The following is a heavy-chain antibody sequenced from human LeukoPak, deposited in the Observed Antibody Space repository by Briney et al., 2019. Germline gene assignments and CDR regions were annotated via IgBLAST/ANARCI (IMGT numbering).Heavy chain of an antibody. D-gene: IGHD2-21*02. CDR3: AKANCGGDCYSSLY. J-gene: IGHJ4*02. CDR1: GFTFSSYA. V-gene: IGHV3-23*01. CDR2: ISGSGCST. Sequence: PGGSLRLSCPASGFTFSSYAMSWVRPAPGKGLEWVAAISGSGCSTYYADSVKGRFTISRDNSKYTLYLQMNSLRADDTAVYYCAKANCGGDCYSSLYWGQGTLVTVSS.